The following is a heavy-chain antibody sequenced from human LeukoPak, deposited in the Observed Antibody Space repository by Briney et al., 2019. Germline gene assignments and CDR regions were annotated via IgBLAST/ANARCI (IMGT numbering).Heavy chain of an antibody. CDR2: ISSSSSTI. V-gene: IGHV3-48*01. Sequence: GGSLRLSCAASGFTFSSYSMNWVRQAPGKGLEWVSYISSSSSTIYYADSVKGRFTISRDNAKNSLYLQMNSLRAEDTAVYYCARETRTYYYGSGNWFDPWGREPWSPSPQ. CDR1: GFTFSSYS. J-gene: IGHJ5*02. CDR3: ARETRTYYYGSGNWFDP. D-gene: IGHD3-10*01.